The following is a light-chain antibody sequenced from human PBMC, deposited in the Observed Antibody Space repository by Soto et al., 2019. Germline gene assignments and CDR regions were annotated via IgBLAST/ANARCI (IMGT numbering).Light chain of an antibody. CDR1: SSDAGGYNY. Sequence: QSVLTQPASVSGSPGQTITISCTGTSSDAGGYNYVSWYQLHPGKAPKLMVYEVSNRPSGGSNRFSGSKSGNTASLTISGLQAEDEADYYCSSYTSSTAYVFGTGTKVTVL. J-gene: IGLJ1*01. V-gene: IGLV2-14*01. CDR3: SSYTSSTAYV. CDR2: EVS.